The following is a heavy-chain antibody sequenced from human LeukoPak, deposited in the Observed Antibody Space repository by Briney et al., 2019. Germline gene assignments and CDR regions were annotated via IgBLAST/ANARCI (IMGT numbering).Heavy chain of an antibody. J-gene: IGHJ4*02. CDR3: ARLGGRADY. D-gene: IGHD2-15*01. Sequence: SETLSLTCAVYGGCFSGYYWSWIRQPPGKGLEWIGEINHSGSTNYNPSLKSRVTISVDTSKNQFSLKLSSVTVADTAVYYCARLGGRADYWGQGTLVTVSS. CDR1: GGCFSGYY. V-gene: IGHV4-34*01. CDR2: INHSGST.